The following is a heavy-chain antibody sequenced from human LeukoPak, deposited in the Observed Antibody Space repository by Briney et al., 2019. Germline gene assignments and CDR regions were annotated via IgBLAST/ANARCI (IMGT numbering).Heavy chain of an antibody. V-gene: IGHV1-18*01. CDR1: GYTFTSYG. CDR2: ISTYNGNT. Sequence: ASVKVSCKASGYTFTSYGISWVRQAPGQGLEWMGWISTYNGNTEYAQNLQGRVTMTTDTSTSTAYMELRSLRSDDTAVYYCARSYYDNSAYYNWFDPWGQGTLVTVSS. J-gene: IGHJ5*02. D-gene: IGHD3-22*01. CDR3: ARSYYDNSAYYNWFDP.